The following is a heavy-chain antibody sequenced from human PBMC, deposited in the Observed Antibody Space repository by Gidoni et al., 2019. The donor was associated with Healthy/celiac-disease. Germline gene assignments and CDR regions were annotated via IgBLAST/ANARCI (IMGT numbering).Heavy chain of an antibody. CDR2: IFSNDEK. D-gene: IGHD6-19*01. Sequence: QVTLKESGPVLVKPTETLTLTCPVSGFSLSNARMGVRWIRQPPGKALEWLAHIFSNDEKSYSTSLKSRLTISKDTSQSQVVLTITHMDPVDTATYYCARGPGIAVAGIKRVFYFDYWGQGTLVTVSS. CDR1: GFSLSNARMG. J-gene: IGHJ4*02. CDR3: ARGPGIAVAGIKRVFYFDY. V-gene: IGHV2-26*01.